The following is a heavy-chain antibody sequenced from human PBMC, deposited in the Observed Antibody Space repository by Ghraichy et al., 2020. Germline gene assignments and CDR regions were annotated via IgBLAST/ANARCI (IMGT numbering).Heavy chain of an antibody. CDR2: VYYSGST. J-gene: IGHJ3*02. Sequence: SETLSLTCSVSGGSIGTLYWSWIRQPPGKPLEWIGHVYYSGSTNYNPSLKSRVTISVDTSRNEFSLRVNSVTGADTAIYYCATNSSASVGFDIWGQGTKVTISS. CDR3: ATNSSASVGFDI. V-gene: IGHV4-59*11. D-gene: IGHD6-6*01. CDR1: GGSIGTLY.